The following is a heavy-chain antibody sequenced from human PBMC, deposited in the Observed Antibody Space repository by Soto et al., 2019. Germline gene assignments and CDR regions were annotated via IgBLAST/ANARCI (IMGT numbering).Heavy chain of an antibody. CDR3: ARDLGSSWAPDY. V-gene: IGHV1-69*13. J-gene: IGHJ4*02. Sequence: ASVKVSCKASGGTFSSYAISWVRQAPGQGLEWMGGIIPIFGTANYAQKFQGRVTITADESTSTAYMELSSLRSEDTAVYYCARDLGSSWAPDYWGQGTLVTVSS. CDR1: GGTFSSYA. CDR2: IIPIFGTA. D-gene: IGHD6-13*01.